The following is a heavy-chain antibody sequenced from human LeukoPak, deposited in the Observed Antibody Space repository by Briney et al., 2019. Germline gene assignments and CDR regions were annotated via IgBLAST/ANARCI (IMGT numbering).Heavy chain of an antibody. D-gene: IGHD6-19*01. Sequence: ASVKVSCKASGHTFTRYSMHWVRQAPGEGLEWMGIINPSGDTTSAAQKYQGRLIMTTDTSTGTVYMELSSLRSEDTAVYYCATLDDITVADFDENGIDIWGQGTKVTVSS. CDR2: INPSGDTT. CDR1: GHTFTRYS. V-gene: IGHV1-46*01. CDR3: ATLDDITVADFDENGIDI. J-gene: IGHJ3*02.